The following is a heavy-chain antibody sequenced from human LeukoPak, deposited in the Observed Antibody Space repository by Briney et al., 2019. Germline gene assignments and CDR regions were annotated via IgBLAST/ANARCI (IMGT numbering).Heavy chain of an antibody. Sequence: PSETLSLTCTVSGGSISSGGYYWSWIRQHPGKGLEWIGYIYYSGSTYYNLSLKSRVTISVDTSKNQFSLKLSSVTAADTAVYYCAREGYDSSGYYWDYWGQGTLVTVSS. V-gene: IGHV4-31*03. D-gene: IGHD3-22*01. CDR2: IYYSGST. CDR3: AREGYDSSGYYWDY. J-gene: IGHJ4*02. CDR1: GGSISSGGYY.